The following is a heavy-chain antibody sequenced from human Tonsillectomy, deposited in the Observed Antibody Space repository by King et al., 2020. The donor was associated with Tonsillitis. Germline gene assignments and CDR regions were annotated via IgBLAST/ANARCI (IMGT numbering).Heavy chain of an antibody. CDR3: ARAGSGYRGAFDI. CDR1: GGTFSSYS. CDR2: IIPIFAAT. Sequence: QLVQSGAELKKPGSSVKVSCKASGGTFSSYSISWVRQAPGQGLEWMGGIIPIFAATNYAQKFQGRVTITADESTSTAYMELSSLRSEDTAVYSCARAGSGYRGAFDIWGQGTMVTVSS. J-gene: IGHJ3*02. V-gene: IGHV1-69*01. D-gene: IGHD3-22*01.